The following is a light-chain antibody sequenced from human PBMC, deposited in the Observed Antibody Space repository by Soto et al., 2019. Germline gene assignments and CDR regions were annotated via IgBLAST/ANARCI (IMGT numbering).Light chain of an antibody. Sequence: PGERATLSCRASQSVSSSYLAWYQQKPGQAPRLLIYGASSRATGIPDRFSGSGSGTDFTLTISRLEPEDFAVYYCQQYGGSRTFGQGTKVEIK. CDR3: QQYGGSRT. CDR2: GAS. J-gene: IGKJ1*01. V-gene: IGKV3-20*01. CDR1: QSVSSSY.